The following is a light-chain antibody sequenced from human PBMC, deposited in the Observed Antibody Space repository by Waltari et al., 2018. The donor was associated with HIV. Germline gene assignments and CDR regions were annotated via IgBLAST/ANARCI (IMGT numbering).Light chain of an antibody. CDR3: SSYSASGTLVL. J-gene: IGLJ2*01. CDR2: EVK. Sequence: QSALTQPASVSGSPGQSISISCSGTSSDVGASDYVSWYHQHPGEAPTLILYEVKKRPSGISNRFSCSKSGNTASLTISGLQVEDEAHYYCSSYSASGTLVLFGGGTRLTVL. CDR1: SSDVGASDY. V-gene: IGLV2-14*01.